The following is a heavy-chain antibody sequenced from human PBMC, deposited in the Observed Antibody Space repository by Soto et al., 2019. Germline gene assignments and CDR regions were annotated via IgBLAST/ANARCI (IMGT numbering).Heavy chain of an antibody. Sequence: EVQLLESGGGLVQPGGSLRLSCAASGFTFSSYAMSWVRQAPGKGLEWVSAISGSGGSTYYADSVKGRFTISRDNSNNTLYLQMNGLRAEDTAVYYCAKSGSVTTDYYYYGMDVSGQGTTVTASS. D-gene: IGHD4-17*01. V-gene: IGHV3-23*01. CDR2: ISGSGGST. CDR3: AKSGSVTTDYYYYGMDV. J-gene: IGHJ6*02. CDR1: GFTFSSYA.